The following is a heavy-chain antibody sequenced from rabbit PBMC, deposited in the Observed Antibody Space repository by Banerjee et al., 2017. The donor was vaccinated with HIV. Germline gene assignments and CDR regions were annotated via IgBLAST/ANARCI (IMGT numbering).Heavy chain of an antibody. CDR2: IYAGKGST. CDR3: ARVAAYASSSGYYTLYYGMDL. D-gene: IGHD1-1*01. Sequence: QLKETGGGLVQPGGSLTLSCKASGFDFSSYYMSWVRQAPGKGLEWIGIIYAGKGSTDYASWVNGRFTISSDNAQNTVDLQMNSLTAADTATYFCARVAAYASSSGYYTLYYGMDLWGPGTLVTVS. J-gene: IGHJ6*01. V-gene: IGHV1S7*01. CDR1: GFDFSSYY.